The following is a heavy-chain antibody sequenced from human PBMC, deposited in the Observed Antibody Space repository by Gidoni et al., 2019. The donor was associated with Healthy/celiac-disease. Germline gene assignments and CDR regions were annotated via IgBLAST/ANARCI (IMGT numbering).Heavy chain of an antibody. D-gene: IGHD1-7*01. V-gene: IGHV4-34*01. Sequence: QVQLQQLGAGLLKPSETLSLTCAVYGGSFSGYYWSWIRQPPGKGLEWIGEINHSGRTNYNPSLKSRVTISVDTSKNQFSLKLSSVTAADTAVYYCASESLTGTTYGWFDPWGQGTLVTVSS. CDR3: ASESLTGTTYGWFDP. CDR2: INHSGRT. CDR1: GGSFSGYY. J-gene: IGHJ5*02.